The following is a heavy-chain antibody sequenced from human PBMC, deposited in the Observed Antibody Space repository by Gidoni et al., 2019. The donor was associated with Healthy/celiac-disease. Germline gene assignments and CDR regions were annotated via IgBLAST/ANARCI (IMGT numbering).Heavy chain of an antibody. CDR1: GFTFSRYW. Sequence: EVQLVESGGGLVQPGGSLRLSCAASGFTFSRYWMHWVRQAPGKGLVWVSRINSDGSSTSYADSVKGRFTISRDNAKNTLYLQMNSLRAEDTAVYYCARGAGILWFGESHDYWGQGTLVTVSS. CDR2: INSDGSST. D-gene: IGHD3-10*01. J-gene: IGHJ4*02. V-gene: IGHV3-74*01. CDR3: ARGAGILWFGESHDY.